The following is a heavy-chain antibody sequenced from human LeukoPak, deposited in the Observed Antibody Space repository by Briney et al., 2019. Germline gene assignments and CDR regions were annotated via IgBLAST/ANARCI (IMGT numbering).Heavy chain of an antibody. D-gene: IGHD3-10*01. V-gene: IGHV1-2*06. CDR1: GYTFTGYY. CDR3: ARLLLWFGEFGSPPPMDV. J-gene: IGHJ6*02. Sequence: ASVKVSCKASGYTFTGYYMHWVRQAPGQGLEWMGRINPNSGGTNYAQKFQGRVTMTRDTSISTAYMGLSRLRSDDTAVYYCARLLLWFGEFGSPPPMDVWGQGTTVTVSS. CDR2: INPNSGGT.